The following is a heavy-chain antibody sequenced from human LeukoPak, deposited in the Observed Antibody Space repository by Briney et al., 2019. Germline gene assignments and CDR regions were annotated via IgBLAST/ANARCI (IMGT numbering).Heavy chain of an antibody. J-gene: IGHJ4*02. CDR1: GYTFTSYD. V-gene: IGHV1-8*03. Sequence: ASVKVSCKASGYTFTSYDINWVRQATGQGLEWMGWMNPNSGNTGYAQKFQGRVTITRNTSISTAYMELSSLRPEDTAVYYCARAGGPAVTTYYFDYWGQGTLVTVSS. CDR2: MNPNSGNT. CDR3: ARAGGPAVTTYYFDY. D-gene: IGHD4-17*01.